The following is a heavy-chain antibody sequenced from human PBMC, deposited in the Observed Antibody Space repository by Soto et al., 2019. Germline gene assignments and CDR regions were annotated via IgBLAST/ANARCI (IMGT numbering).Heavy chain of an antibody. D-gene: IGHD6-6*01. CDR1: GYTFTNYG. CDR3: ARFLQLVGYFYYYMDV. J-gene: IGHJ6*03. CDR2: ISAYNGDT. V-gene: IGHV1-18*01. Sequence: ASVKVSCKASGYTFTNYGITWVRQAPGQGLEWMGWISAYNGDTHYTQRLQGRVTMTTDTSTSTAYMELRGLRSDDTAVYYCARFLQLVGYFYYYMDVSGKGTTVPVSS.